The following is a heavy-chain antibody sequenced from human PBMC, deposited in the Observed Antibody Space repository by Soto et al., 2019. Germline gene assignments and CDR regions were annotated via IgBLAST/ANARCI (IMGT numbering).Heavy chain of an antibody. CDR1: GFTFSSYG. V-gene: IGHV3-33*01. CDR2: IWYDGSNK. J-gene: IGHJ6*02. D-gene: IGHD6-13*01. Sequence: LRLSCAASGFTFSSYGMHWVRQAPGKGLEWVAVIWYDGSNKYYADSVKGRFTISRDNSKNTLYLQMNSLRAEDTAVYYCARTYSSSWYAGLVSYYYGMDVWGQGTTVTVSS. CDR3: ARTYSSSWYAGLVSYYYGMDV.